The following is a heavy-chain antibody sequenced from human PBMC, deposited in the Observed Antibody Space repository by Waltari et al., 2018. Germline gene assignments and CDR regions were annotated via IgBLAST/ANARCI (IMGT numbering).Heavy chain of an antibody. CDR2: VFTSGTT. V-gene: IGHV4-4*07. J-gene: IGHJ3*01. CDR1: GGSMSGNY. CDR3: ARAQERRDAFDF. D-gene: IGHD1-1*01. Sequence: QVHLQESGPGLVKPSETLSLTRTVSGGSMSGNYWNWIRQPAAKGLEYIGRVFTSGTTNYNPSLKSRVSMSIDTSKGQFSLHLTSVTAADTAVYYCARAQERRDAFDFWGKGTMVTVSS.